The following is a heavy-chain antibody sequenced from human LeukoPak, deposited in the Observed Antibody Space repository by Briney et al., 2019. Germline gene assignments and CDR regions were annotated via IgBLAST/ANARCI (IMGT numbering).Heavy chain of an antibody. CDR1: GYTFTSFH. Sequence: PGGSLRLSCAASGYTFTSFHMHWVRQAPGQGLEWMGIINPSGGGTSYPQKFQGRVTMTRDTSTSTVYMELSSLRSEDTAVYYCARAPHSSAGDNFDYWGQGTLVTVSS. J-gene: IGHJ4*02. V-gene: IGHV1-46*01. D-gene: IGHD2-15*01. CDR2: INPSGGGT. CDR3: ARAPHSSAGDNFDY.